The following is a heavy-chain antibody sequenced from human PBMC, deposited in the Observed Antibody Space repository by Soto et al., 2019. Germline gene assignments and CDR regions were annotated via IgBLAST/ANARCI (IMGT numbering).Heavy chain of an antibody. V-gene: IGHV3-21*01. CDR2: ISSGSSYI. J-gene: IGHJ5*02. D-gene: IGHD2-21*01. CDR3: VRDTLMWTS. Sequence: PGGSLRLSCAASGFTFSSYMMNWVRQAPGKGLEWVASISSGSSYIYYADALKGRFTISRDDAKSSVYLQMNSLRDEDTAVYYCVRDTLMWTSWGQGARVTVSS. CDR1: GFTFSSYM.